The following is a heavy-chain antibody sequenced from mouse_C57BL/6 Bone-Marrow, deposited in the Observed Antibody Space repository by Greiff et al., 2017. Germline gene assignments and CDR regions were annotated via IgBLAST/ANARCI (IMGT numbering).Heavy chain of an antibody. Sequence: VQLQQSGAELVRPWASVTLSCKASGYTFTDYEMHWVKQTPVHGLEWIGAIDPETGGTAYNQKFKGKAILTADKSSSTAYMELRSLTSEDSAVYYCTRDHYGSSYWGQGTTLTVSS. CDR3: TRDHYGSSY. J-gene: IGHJ2*01. D-gene: IGHD1-1*01. V-gene: IGHV1-15*01. CDR2: IDPETGGT. CDR1: GYTFTDYE.